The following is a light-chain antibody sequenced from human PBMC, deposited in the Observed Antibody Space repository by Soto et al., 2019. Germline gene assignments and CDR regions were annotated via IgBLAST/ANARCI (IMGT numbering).Light chain of an antibody. CDR1: QSVLYSSNNKNY. CDR3: QQYESTPPT. CDR2: WAS. Sequence: DIVMTQSPDSLAVSLGERATINCKSSQSVLYSSNNKNYLAWYQQRPGQPPKLPIYWASTRESGVPDRFSGSGSGTYFTLTITSLQAEDVAVYYCQQYESTPPTFGQGTKLEIK. J-gene: IGKJ2*01. V-gene: IGKV4-1*01.